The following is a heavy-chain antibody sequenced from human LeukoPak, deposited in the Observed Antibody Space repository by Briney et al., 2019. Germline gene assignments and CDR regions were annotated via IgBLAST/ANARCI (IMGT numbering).Heavy chain of an antibody. Sequence: KSSETLSLTCTVSGGSISSYYWSWIRQPPGKGLEWIGYIYYSGSTNYNPSLKSRVTISVDTSKNQFSLKLSSVTAADTAVYYCARVTTRYYYYYMDVWGKGTTVTISS. V-gene: IGHV4-59*01. CDR1: GGSISSYY. CDR3: ARVTTRYYYYYMDV. CDR2: IYYSGST. D-gene: IGHD4-17*01. J-gene: IGHJ6*03.